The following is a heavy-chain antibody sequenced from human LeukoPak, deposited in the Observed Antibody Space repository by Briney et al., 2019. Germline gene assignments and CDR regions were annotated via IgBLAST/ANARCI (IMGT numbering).Heavy chain of an antibody. Sequence: SETLFLTCTVSGGSVSSGSYYWSWIRQPPGKGLEWIGYIYYSGSTNYNPPLKSRVTISVDTSKNQFSLKLSSVTAADTAVYYCATGGRLSRTFDIWGQGTMVTVSS. J-gene: IGHJ3*02. CDR3: ATGGRLSRTFDI. D-gene: IGHD3-16*02. CDR2: IYYSGST. CDR1: GGSVSSGSYY. V-gene: IGHV4-61*01.